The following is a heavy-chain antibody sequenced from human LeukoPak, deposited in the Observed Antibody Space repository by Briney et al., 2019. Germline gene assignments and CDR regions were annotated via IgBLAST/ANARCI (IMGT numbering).Heavy chain of an antibody. J-gene: IGHJ6*02. CDR3: ASGNSGSHYVEYYYGMDV. Sequence: PGGSLRLSCAASGFTFSSYWMTWVRQAPGKGLEWVANIKQDGSEKYYVDSVKGRFTISRDNAKNSLYLQLTSLRAEDTAVYYCASGNSGSHYVEYYYGMDVWGQGTTVTVSS. CDR1: GFTFSSYW. V-gene: IGHV3-7*02. CDR2: IKQDGSEK. D-gene: IGHD1-26*01.